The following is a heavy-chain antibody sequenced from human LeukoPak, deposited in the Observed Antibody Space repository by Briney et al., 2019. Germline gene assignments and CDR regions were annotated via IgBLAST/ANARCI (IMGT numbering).Heavy chain of an antibody. Sequence: GGSLRLSCAASGFTFSSYWMSWVRQAPGKGLEWVANIKQDGSEKYYVDSVKGRLTISRDNAKNSLYLQMNSLRAEDTAVYYCARDDFHSSSWYAYDYWGQGTLVTVSS. V-gene: IGHV3-7*01. J-gene: IGHJ4*02. CDR1: GFTFSSYW. CDR2: IKQDGSEK. D-gene: IGHD6-13*01. CDR3: ARDDFHSSSWYAYDY.